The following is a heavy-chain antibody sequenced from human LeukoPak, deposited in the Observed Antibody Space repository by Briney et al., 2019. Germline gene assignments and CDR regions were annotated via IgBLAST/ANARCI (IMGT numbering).Heavy chain of an antibody. CDR2: ISADGATI. Sequence: GGSLRLSCAASGFDFNIYEMNWVRQAPGKGLEWVSYISADGATIYYADSVKGRFTISRDNLKSSLFLQMSSLRAEDTAVYYCAGSRYPEPQDLNYWGQGTLVIVSS. D-gene: IGHD3-10*01. CDR3: AGSRYPEPQDLNY. V-gene: IGHV3-48*03. J-gene: IGHJ4*02. CDR1: GFDFNIYE.